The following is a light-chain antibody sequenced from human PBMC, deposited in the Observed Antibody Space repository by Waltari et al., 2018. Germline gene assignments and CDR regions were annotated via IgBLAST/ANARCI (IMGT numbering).Light chain of an antibody. CDR1: QNIDIY. J-gene: IGKJ2*01. CDR3: QQSYSIAT. V-gene: IGKV1-39*01. Sequence: IQLTQSPSSLSASLGDRVTITCRASQNIDIYLNWYQQRPGKATNVLISVASNLRSGVPSRFSGSGSGTVFTLTINNLQPEDFATYYCQQSYSIATFGQGTKLEMK. CDR2: VAS.